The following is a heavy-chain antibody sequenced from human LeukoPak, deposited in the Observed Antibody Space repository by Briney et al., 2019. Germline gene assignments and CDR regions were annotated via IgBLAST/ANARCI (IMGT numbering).Heavy chain of an antibody. D-gene: IGHD6-19*01. V-gene: IGHV3-30*04. Sequence: GGSLRLSCAASGFTFSSYAMHWVRQAPGKGLEWVAVISYDGSNKYYADSVKGRFTISRDNSKNTLYLQMNSLRAEDTAVYYCARSMAVAGTNNWGQGTLVTVSS. CDR3: ARSMAVAGTNN. CDR2: ISYDGSNK. J-gene: IGHJ4*02. CDR1: GFTFSSYA.